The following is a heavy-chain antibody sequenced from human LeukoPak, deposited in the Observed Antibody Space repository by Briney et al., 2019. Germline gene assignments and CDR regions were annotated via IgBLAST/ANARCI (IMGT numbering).Heavy chain of an antibody. J-gene: IGHJ4*02. V-gene: IGHV1-2*06. CDR1: GYTFTCSY. CDR2: INPNSGDT. Sequence: GASVKVSCKSSGYTFTCSYIHWVRQAPGQGLEWMGRINPNSGDTNYAQNFQGRVTMTRDTSISTAYMELSRLRSDDTAVYYCARDGSSDQIDYWGQGTLVTVSS. D-gene: IGHD2-2*01. CDR3: ARDGSSDQIDY.